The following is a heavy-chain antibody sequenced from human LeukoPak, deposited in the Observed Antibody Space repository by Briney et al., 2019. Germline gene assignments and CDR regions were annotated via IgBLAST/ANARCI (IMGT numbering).Heavy chain of an antibody. CDR1: GCSISSYY. J-gene: IGHJ4*02. V-gene: IGHV4-4*07. D-gene: IGHD1-26*01. Sequence: SETLSLTCTVSGCSISSYYRSWVRQPAGKGLEWVGRIETGGSTNYNPSLKSRVTMPVDTSKNQFSLKLSSVTAADTAVYYCVRDVGATLRFDYWGQGTLVTVSS. CDR2: IETGGST. CDR3: VRDVGATLRFDY.